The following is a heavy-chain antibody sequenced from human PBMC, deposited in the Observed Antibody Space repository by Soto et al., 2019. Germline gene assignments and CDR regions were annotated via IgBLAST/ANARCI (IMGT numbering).Heavy chain of an antibody. Sequence: EVQLVESGGGLVQPGGSLRLSCAASGFTVSSNYMSWVRQAPGKGLEWVSVIYSGGSTYYADSVKGRFTISRDNSKHTLYLQMNSLRAEDTAVYYCARHYGDSNSGWFDPWGQGTLVTVSS. CDR1: GFTVSSNY. D-gene: IGHD4-17*01. CDR3: ARHYGDSNSGWFDP. V-gene: IGHV3-66*04. CDR2: IYSGGST. J-gene: IGHJ5*02.